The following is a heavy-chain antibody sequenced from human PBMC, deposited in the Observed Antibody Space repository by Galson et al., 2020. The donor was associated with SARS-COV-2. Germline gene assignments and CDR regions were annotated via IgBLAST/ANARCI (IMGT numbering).Heavy chain of an antibody. CDR3: ARDYSAGPNSYYFDY. CDR1: GFTVSSNY. Sequence: GGSLRLSCAASGFTVSSNYMSWVRQGPGKGLEWVSVIYSGGSTYYADSVKGRFTISRDNSKNTLYLQMNSLRAEDTAVYYCARDYSAGPNSYYFDYWGQGTLVTVSS. D-gene: IGHD1-26*01. CDR2: IYSGGST. V-gene: IGHV3-53*01. J-gene: IGHJ4*02.